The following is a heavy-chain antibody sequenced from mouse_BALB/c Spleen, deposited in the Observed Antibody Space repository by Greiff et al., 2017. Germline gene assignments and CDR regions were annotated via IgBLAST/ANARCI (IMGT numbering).Heavy chain of an antibody. Sequence: EVQLQQSGGDLVKPGGSLKLSCAASGFTFSSYGMSWVRQTPDKRLEWVATISSGGSYTYYPDSVKGRFTISRDNAKNTLYLQMSSLKSEDTAMYYCARRGIYDGYRYYAMDYWGQGTSVTVSS. CDR1: GFTFSSYG. V-gene: IGHV5-6*01. D-gene: IGHD2-3*01. CDR2: ISSGGSYT. J-gene: IGHJ4*01. CDR3: ARRGIYDGYRYYAMDY.